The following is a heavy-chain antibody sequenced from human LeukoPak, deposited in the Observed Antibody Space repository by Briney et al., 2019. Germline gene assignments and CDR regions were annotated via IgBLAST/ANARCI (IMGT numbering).Heavy chain of an antibody. CDR2: IGTNGITQ. CDR1: GFTFSNYG. D-gene: IGHD5-24*01. Sequence: GGSLRLSCAASGFTFSNYGMHWVRQAPGKGLEWVAVIGTNGITQHYADSVEGRFTVSRDNSKNILYLQMDSLRVEDTAVYYCARDGYKPFDYWGRGTLVTVSS. V-gene: IGHV3-30*03. CDR3: ARDGYKPFDY. J-gene: IGHJ4*02.